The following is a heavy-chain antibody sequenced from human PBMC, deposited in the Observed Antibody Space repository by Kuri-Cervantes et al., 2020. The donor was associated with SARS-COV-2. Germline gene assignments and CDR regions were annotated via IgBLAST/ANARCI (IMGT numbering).Heavy chain of an antibody. CDR3: AKDLKWDLDAEYFDY. CDR2: ITGGGDKT. D-gene: IGHD1-26*01. Sequence: GGSLRLSFGVSGFPFSEYAMTWVRQAPGGGLTWVASITGGGDKTHYADSVKGRFTISRDNSKNTLYLQMSTLRAEDTALYFCAKDLKWDLDAEYFDYWGQGTPVTVSS. J-gene: IGHJ4*02. CDR1: GFPFSEYA. V-gene: IGHV3-23*01.